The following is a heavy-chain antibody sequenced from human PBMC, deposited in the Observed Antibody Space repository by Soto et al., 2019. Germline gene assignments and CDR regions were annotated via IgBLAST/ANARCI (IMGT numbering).Heavy chain of an antibody. CDR3: ARGQEGVVATH. J-gene: IGHJ4*02. D-gene: IGHD5-12*01. CDR2: VKDGGHA. CDR1: GGSLSGYY. Sequence: QVQLQQWGAGLLKPSETLSLNCAVTGGSLSGYYWSWIRQPPGTGLEWIGEVKDGGHANYSPSLRGRVTISSDTANNQFLLRLYSVTAADTGVYYCARGQEGVVATHWDQGSLVTVSS. V-gene: IGHV4-34*01.